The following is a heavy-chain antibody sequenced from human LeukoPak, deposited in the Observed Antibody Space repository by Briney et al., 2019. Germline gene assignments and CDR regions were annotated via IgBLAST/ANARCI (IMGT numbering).Heavy chain of an antibody. V-gene: IGHV1-8*01. CDR2: MNPNSGNT. J-gene: IGHJ6*03. CDR1: GYTFTNYD. Sequence: GASVKVSCKASGYTFTNYDINWVRQATGQGLEWMGWMNPNSGNTGYAQKFQCRVTMTRNTSISTAYMELSSLRSEDTAVYYCARSRCSSTSCYGFYYYYYYMDVWGKGTTVTISS. D-gene: IGHD2-2*01. CDR3: ARSRCSSTSCYGFYYYYYYMDV.